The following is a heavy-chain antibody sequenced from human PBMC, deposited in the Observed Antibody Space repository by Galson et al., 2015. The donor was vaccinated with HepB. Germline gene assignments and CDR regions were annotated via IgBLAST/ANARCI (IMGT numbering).Heavy chain of an antibody. CDR2: IYYNGNT. J-gene: IGHJ4*02. CDR3: ATIYLDNTGPWVDY. D-gene: IGHD2-2*03. Sequence: SETLSLTCSVSGGSISSYYWNWIRQPPGKGLEWIGFIYYNGNTNYNPSLRSRVTMSVDTSKRQFSLKLRSLTAADTAIYYCATIYLDNTGPWVDYWGQGTLVTVSS. CDR1: GGSISSYY. V-gene: IGHV4-59*01.